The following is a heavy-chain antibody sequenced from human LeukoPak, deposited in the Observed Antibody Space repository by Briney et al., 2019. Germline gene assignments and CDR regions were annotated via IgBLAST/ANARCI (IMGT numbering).Heavy chain of an antibody. CDR1: GGSFSGYY. CDR2: INHSGST. V-gene: IGHV4-34*01. J-gene: IGHJ6*03. CDR3: ARVKGYSSPLRRFYYMDV. Sequence: PSETLSLTCAVYGGSFSGYYWSWIRQPPGKGLEWIGEINHSGSTNYNPSLKSRVTISVDTSKNQFSLKLSSVTAADTAVYYCARVKGYSSPLRRFYYMDVWGKGTTVTVSS. D-gene: IGHD6-19*01.